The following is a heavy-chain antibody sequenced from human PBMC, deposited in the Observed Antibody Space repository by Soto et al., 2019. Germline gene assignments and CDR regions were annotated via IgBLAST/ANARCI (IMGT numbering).Heavy chain of an antibody. J-gene: IGHJ4*02. CDR2: ISGSGGSTYYAHTST. Sequence: EVQLLESGGGLVQPGGSLRLSCAASGFTFSSYAMNWLPQAPGKGLEWVSTISGSGGSTYYAHTSTYYADSVKGRFTISRDNSKNTLYLQSNSLRAEDTAVYYCAKVGGTSHPPIPVDYWGQGTLVTVSS. V-gene: IGHV3-23*01. CDR3: AKVGGTSHPPIPVDY. D-gene: IGHD2-2*02. CDR1: GFTFSSYA.